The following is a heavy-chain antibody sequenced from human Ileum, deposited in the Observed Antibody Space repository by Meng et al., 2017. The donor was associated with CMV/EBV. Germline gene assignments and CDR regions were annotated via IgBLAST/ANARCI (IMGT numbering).Heavy chain of an antibody. D-gene: IGHD3-3*01. J-gene: IGHJ4*02. CDR2: VYYSGTT. CDR1: GGSTTSSTYY. V-gene: IGHV4-39*07. CDR3: ARNVGFYSSQIAY. Sequence: QRQLQGSGPGLVKPSDTLSLTCTASGGSTTSSTYYWGWIRQPPGKGLEWIGSVYYSGTTYYNPSLKSRVNMSIDTSKNRFSLKLSSATAADTAVYYCARNVGFYSSQIAYWGQGALVTVSS.